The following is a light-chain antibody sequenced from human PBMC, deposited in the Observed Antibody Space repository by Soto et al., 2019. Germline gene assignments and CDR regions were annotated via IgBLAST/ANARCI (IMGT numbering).Light chain of an antibody. J-gene: IGLJ1*01. CDR3: SSHAGSSVV. Sequence: QSVLTQPRSVSGSPGQSVTISCTGTSSDVGGYNYVSWYQQHPGKAPKLMIYDVTTRPSGVPGRFSGSKSGNTASLTISGLQAEDEADYYCSSHAGSSVVFGTGTKVT. CDR2: DVT. V-gene: IGLV2-11*01. CDR1: SSDVGGYNY.